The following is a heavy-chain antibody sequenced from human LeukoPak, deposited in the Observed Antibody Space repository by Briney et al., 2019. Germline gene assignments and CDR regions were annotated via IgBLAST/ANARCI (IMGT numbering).Heavy chain of an antibody. CDR1: GFTFSNAW. CDR2: IKSKTDGGTT. D-gene: IGHD3-22*01. CDR3: TTDLLDSYDSSGYPPDY. V-gene: IGHV3-15*01. Sequence: GGSLRLSCAASGFTFSNAWMSWVRQAPGKGLEWVGRIKSKTDGGTTDYAAPVKGRFTISRDDSKNTLYLQMNSLKTEDTAVYYCTTDLLDSYDSSGYPPDYWGQGTLVTVSS. J-gene: IGHJ4*02.